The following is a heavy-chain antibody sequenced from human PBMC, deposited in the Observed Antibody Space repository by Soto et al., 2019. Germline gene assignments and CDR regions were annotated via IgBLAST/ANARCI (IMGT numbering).Heavy chain of an antibody. Sequence: GESLKISCAASGFTFSSYGMHWVRQAPGKGLEWVAVIWYDGSNKYYADSVKGRFTISRDNSKNTLYLQMNSLRAEDTAVYYCARDYCSGGSCYHDYWGQGTLVTVSS. CDR2: IWYDGSNK. CDR1: GFTFSSYG. J-gene: IGHJ4*02. D-gene: IGHD2-15*01. V-gene: IGHV3-33*01. CDR3: ARDYCSGGSCYHDY.